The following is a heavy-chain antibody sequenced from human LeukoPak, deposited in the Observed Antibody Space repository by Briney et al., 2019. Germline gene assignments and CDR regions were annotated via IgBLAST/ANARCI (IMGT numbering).Heavy chain of an antibody. D-gene: IGHD3-22*01. CDR1: GYTFTSYA. J-gene: IGHJ5*02. CDR3: ARDRYYYDSSGYFLTDSMFDP. Sequence: VASVKVSCKASGYTFTSYAMNWVRQAPGQGLEWMGWINTNTGNPTYAQGFTGRFVFSLDTSVSTAYLQISSLKAEDTAVYYCARDRYYYDSSGYFLTDSMFDPWGQGTLVTVSS. V-gene: IGHV7-4-1*02. CDR2: INTNTGNP.